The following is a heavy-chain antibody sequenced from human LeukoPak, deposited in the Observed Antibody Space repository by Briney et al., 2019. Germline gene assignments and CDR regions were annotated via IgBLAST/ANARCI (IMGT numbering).Heavy chain of an antibody. CDR3: AELGITMIGGV. Sequence: GGSLRLSCAASGFTFSSYAMSWVRQAPGKGLEWVSYISSSGSTIYYAGSVKGRFTISRDNAKNSLYLQMNSLRAEDTAVYYCAELGITMIGGVWGKGTTVTISS. J-gene: IGHJ6*04. D-gene: IGHD3-10*02. CDR2: ISSSGSTI. CDR1: GFTFSSYA. V-gene: IGHV3-48*03.